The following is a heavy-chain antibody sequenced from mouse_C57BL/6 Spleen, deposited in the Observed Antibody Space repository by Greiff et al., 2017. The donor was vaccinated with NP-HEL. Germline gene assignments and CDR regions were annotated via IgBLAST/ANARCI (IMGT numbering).Heavy chain of an antibody. CDR3: VRHDGNYDYYYAMDY. CDR2: IRSKSNNYAT. Sequence: EVKLVESGGGLVQPKGSLKLSCAASGFSFNTYAMNWVRQAPGKGLEWVARIRSKSNNYATYYADSVKDRFTISRDDSESMIYLQMNNLKTEDTAMYYCVRHDGNYDYYYAMDYWGQGTSVTVSS. CDR1: GFSFNTYA. V-gene: IGHV10-1*01. J-gene: IGHJ4*01. D-gene: IGHD2-1*01.